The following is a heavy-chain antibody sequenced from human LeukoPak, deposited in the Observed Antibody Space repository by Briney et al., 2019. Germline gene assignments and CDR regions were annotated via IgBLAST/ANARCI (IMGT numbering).Heavy chain of an antibody. D-gene: IGHD5-18*01. CDR1: GGSFSGYY. J-gene: IGHJ4*02. V-gene: IGHV4-34*01. Sequence: SETLSFTCAVYGGSFSGYYWSWIRQPPGKGLEWIGEINHSGSTNYNPSLKSRVTISVDTSKNQFSLKLSSVTAADTAVYYCARDSSGYSYGHFDYWGQGTLVTVSS. CDR2: INHSGST. CDR3: ARDSSGYSYGHFDY.